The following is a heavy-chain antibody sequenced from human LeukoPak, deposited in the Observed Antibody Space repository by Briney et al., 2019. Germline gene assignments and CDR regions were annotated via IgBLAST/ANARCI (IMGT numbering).Heavy chain of an antibody. CDR2: FDPEDGET. CDR1: GYTLTELS. D-gene: IGHD6-19*01. V-gene: IGHV1-24*01. CDR3: ATVKIAVAGLGY. Sequence: GASVKVSRKVSGYTLTELSMHWVRQAPGKGLEWMGGFDPEDGETIYAQKFQGRVTMTEDTSTDTAYMELSSLRSEDTAVYYCATVKIAVAGLGYWGQGTLVTVSS. J-gene: IGHJ4*02.